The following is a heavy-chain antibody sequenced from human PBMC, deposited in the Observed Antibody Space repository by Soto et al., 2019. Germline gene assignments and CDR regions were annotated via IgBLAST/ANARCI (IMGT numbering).Heavy chain of an antibody. CDR2: ISAYNGST. V-gene: IGHV1-18*01. D-gene: IGHD3-3*01. CDR3: AREPQERIFGVVLLYGMDV. Sequence: ASVKVSCKASGYTFTSYGISWVRQAPGQGLEWMGWISAYNGSTNYAQKLQGRVTMTTDTSTSTAYMELSSLRSDDTAVYYCAREPQERIFGVVLLYGMDVWGQGTTVTVSS. CDR1: GYTFTSYG. J-gene: IGHJ6*02.